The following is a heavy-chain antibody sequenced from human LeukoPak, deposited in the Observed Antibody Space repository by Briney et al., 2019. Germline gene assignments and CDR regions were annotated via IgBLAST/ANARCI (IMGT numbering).Heavy chain of an antibody. Sequence: PGGSLRLSCAASGFTFSSYAMSWVRQASGKGLEWVSAISGSGGSTYYADSVKGRFTISRDNSKNTLYLQMNSLRAEDTAVYYCAKDPAYYYGSGRPFDYWGQGTLVTVSS. CDR3: AKDPAYYYGSGRPFDY. CDR2: ISGSGGST. V-gene: IGHV3-23*01. CDR1: GFTFSSYA. J-gene: IGHJ4*02. D-gene: IGHD3-10*01.